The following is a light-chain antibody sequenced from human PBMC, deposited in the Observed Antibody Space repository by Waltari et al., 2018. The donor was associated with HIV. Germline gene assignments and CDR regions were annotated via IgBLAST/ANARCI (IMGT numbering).Light chain of an antibody. CDR3: SSYAGSNNF. CDR1: SSDVGGYNY. CDR2: EVS. J-gene: IGLJ1*01. V-gene: IGLV2-8*01. Sequence: QSALTQPPSASGSPGPSVTISCPGTSSDVGGYNYVSWYQQHPGKAPKLMIYEVSKRPSGVPDRFSGSKSGNTASLTVSGLQAEDEADYYCSSYAGSNNFFGTGTKVTVL.